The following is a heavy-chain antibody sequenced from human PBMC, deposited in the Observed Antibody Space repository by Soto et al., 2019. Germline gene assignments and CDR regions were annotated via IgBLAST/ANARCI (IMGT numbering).Heavy chain of an antibody. CDR1: GFTFDDYA. V-gene: IGHV3-9*01. CDR3: AKGDYDFWSGYLFDY. J-gene: IGHJ4*02. CDR2: ISWNSGSI. Sequence: GGSLRLSCAASGFTFDDYAMHWVRQAPGKGLEWVSGISWNSGSIGYADSVKGRFTISRDNAKNSLYLQMNSLRAEDTALYYCAKGDYDFWSGYLFDYWGQGTLVTVSS. D-gene: IGHD3-3*01.